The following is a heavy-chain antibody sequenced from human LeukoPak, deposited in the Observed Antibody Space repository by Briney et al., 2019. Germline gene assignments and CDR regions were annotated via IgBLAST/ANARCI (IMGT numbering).Heavy chain of an antibody. CDR2: INHSGST. V-gene: IGHV4-34*01. CDR3: ARGRLRYFDWLLSDNWFDP. CDR1: GGSFSGYY. Sequence: SETLSLTCAVYGGSFSGYYWSWIRQPPGKGREWVGEINHSGSTNYNPSLKSRVTISVDTSKNQFSLKLSSVTAADTAVYYCARGRLRYFDWLLSDNWFDPWGQGTLVTVSS. D-gene: IGHD3-9*01. J-gene: IGHJ5*02.